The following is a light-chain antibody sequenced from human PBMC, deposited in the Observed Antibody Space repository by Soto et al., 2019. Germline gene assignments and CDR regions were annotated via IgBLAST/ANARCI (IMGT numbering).Light chain of an antibody. J-gene: IGKJ1*01. V-gene: IGKV1-39*01. Sequence: DIPMTQSPSSLSASVGDRVTVTCRPSQNITKFLNWYQERPGKAPKVLIHVTSNLENGVPSRFSGSGSGTYFTLTISSLQPEDFATYYCQQTYTAPGTFGQGTRVEV. CDR3: QQTYTAPGT. CDR2: VTS. CDR1: QNITKF.